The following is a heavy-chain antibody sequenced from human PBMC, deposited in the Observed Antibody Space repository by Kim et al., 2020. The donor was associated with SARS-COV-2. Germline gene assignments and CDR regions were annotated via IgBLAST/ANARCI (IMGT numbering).Heavy chain of an antibody. V-gene: IGHV3-23*01. Sequence: GGSLRLSCAASGFTFSSYAMSWVRQAPGKGLEWVSAISGSGGSTYYADSVKGRFTISRDNSKNTLYLQMNSLRAEDTAVYYCAKDIMSGYCSSTSCYGSLVFDYWGQGTLVTVSS. CDR1: GFTFSSYA. CDR3: AKDIMSGYCSSTSCYGSLVFDY. CDR2: ISGSGGST. J-gene: IGHJ4*02. D-gene: IGHD2-2*01.